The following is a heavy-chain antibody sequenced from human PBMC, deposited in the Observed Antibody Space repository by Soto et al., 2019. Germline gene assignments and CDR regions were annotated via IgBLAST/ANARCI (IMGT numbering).Heavy chain of an antibody. J-gene: IGHJ6*02. CDR1: GGSITNYY. V-gene: IGHV4-59*08. CDR2: IQYNGYS. CDR3: XXXXXXSLXGLVDV. D-gene: IGHD1-26*01. Sequence: QVQLQESGPGLVKPSETLSLTCTVSGGSITNYYCSWFRQPPGKGLEWIGYIQYNGYSAYNLSLKRRVTMSMDTSKTQFSMMLESVTATXXXXXXXXXXXXXSLXGLVDVWGQGTTVIV.